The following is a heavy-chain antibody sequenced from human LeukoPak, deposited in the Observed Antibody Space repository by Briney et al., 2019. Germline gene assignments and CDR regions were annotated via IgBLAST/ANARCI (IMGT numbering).Heavy chain of an antibody. CDR3: ASQIAAAGTYLTPHY. Sequence: GSLRLSCAASGITFNTYSTHWVRQAPGKGLEWVAAISYDGSNKYYADSVKGRFTVSRDNSKNTLYLQLNSLRAEDTAVYYCASQIAAAGTYLTPHYWGQGTLVTVSS. J-gene: IGHJ4*02. D-gene: IGHD6-13*01. CDR1: GITFNTYS. V-gene: IGHV3-30*04. CDR2: ISYDGSNK.